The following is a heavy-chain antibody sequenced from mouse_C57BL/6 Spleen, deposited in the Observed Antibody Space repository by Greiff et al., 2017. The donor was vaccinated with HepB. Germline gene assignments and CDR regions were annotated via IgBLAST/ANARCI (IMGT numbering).Heavy chain of an antibody. J-gene: IGHJ2*01. CDR2: ISYSGST. CDR3: ASLNWERGDYFDY. D-gene: IGHD4-1*02. V-gene: IGHV3-8*01. Sequence: EVKLVESGPGLAKPSQTLSLTCSATGYSITSDYWNWIRKFPGNKLEYMGYISYSGSTYYNPSLKSRISIIRDTSKNQYYLQLISVTTEDTATYYCASLNWERGDYFDYWGQGTTLTVSS. CDR1: GYSITSDY.